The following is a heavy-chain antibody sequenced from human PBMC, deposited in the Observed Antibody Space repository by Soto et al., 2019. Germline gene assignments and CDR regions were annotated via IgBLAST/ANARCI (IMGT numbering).Heavy chain of an antibody. V-gene: IGHV3-33*08. J-gene: IGHJ6*02. D-gene: IGHD2-8*02. CDR1: GFTFNTYG. CDR3: ARADSTGAYCDSWPFNYGVDV. CDR2: IWYDGSNK. Sequence: QVQLVESGGGVVQPGGSLRLSCTTSGFTFNTYGMHWVRQAPGKGLEWVAIIWYDGSNKYYADSVKGRFTISRDNSKNTLYLQMNSLRAEDTALYHCARADSTGAYCDSWPFNYGVDVWGQGATVTVSS.